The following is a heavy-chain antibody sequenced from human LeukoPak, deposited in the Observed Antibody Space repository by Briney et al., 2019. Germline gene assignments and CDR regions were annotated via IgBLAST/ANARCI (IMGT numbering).Heavy chain of an antibody. CDR1: GGSISSGSYY. Sequence: KASETLSLTCTVSGGSISSGSYYWSWIRQPAGKGLEWIGRIYTSGSTNYNPSLKSRVTISVDTSKNQFSLKLSSVTAADTAVYYCARGGPIVVVPAAPMDVWGKGTTVTVSS. CDR2: IYTSGST. D-gene: IGHD2-2*01. J-gene: IGHJ6*03. CDR3: ARGGPIVVVPAAPMDV. V-gene: IGHV4-61*02.